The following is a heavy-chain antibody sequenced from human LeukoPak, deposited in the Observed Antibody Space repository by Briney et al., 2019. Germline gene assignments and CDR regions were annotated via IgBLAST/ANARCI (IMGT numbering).Heavy chain of an antibody. V-gene: IGHV3-9*01. J-gene: IGHJ2*01. CDR1: GFTFGDHA. CDR2: ISWNSGTK. Sequence: PGGSLRLSCAASGFTFGDHAMHWVRQAPGKGLEWVSGISWNSGTKVYADSVKGRFTISRDNVKKSLDLQMNSLRAEDTALYYCTKANSNWYFDLWGRGTLVFVSS. CDR3: TKANSNWYFDL.